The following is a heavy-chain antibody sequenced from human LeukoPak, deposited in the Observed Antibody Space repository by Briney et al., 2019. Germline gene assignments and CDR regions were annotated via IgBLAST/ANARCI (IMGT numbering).Heavy chain of an antibody. CDR2: INHSGST. J-gene: IGHJ6*03. Sequence: PSETLSLTCAVYGGSFSGYYWSWIRQPPGKGLEWIGEINHSGSTNYNPPLKSRVTISVDTSKNQFSLKLSSVTAADTAVYYCARLKGSNYYGSGSYYNFYYYYYMDVWGKGTTVTISS. D-gene: IGHD3-10*01. CDR1: GGSFSGYY. CDR3: ARLKGSNYYGSGSYYNFYYYYYMDV. V-gene: IGHV4-34*01.